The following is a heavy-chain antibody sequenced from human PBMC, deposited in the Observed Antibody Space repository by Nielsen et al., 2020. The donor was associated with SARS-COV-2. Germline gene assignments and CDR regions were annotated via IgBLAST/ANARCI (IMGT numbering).Heavy chain of an antibody. CDR3: VRDSSVVIWSGYPVD. CDR2: ISGSGDST. D-gene: IGHD3-3*01. V-gene: IGHV3-23*01. CDR1: GFTFSSYA. J-gene: IGHJ4*02. Sequence: GESLKISCAASGFTFSSYAMSWVRQAPGKGLEWASSISGSGDSTYYADSVKGRFTISRDTSKNTLYLQMNSLRAEDTAVYYCVRDSSVVIWSGYPVDWGQGTLVTVSS.